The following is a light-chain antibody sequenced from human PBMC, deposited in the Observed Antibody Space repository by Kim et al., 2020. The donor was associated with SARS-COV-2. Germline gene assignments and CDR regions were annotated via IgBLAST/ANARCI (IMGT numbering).Light chain of an antibody. CDR1: QSVRNNY. J-gene: IGKJ2*01. Sequence: DIVLTQSPGTLSLSPGERATLSCRASQSVRNNYFAWYQQKPGQTPRLIIHAASSRATDIPDRFSGSGSGTDFTLTISRLEPEDFGVFYCQQYGSAPNTFGQGTTLEI. CDR3: QQYGSAPNT. V-gene: IGKV3-20*01. CDR2: AAS.